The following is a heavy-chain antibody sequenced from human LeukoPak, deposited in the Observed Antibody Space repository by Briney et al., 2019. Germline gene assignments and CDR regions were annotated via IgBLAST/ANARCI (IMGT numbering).Heavy chain of an antibody. CDR1: GFTFSSYA. J-gene: IGHJ6*03. CDR2: ISGSGGST. CDR3: AKDADSSSWYTSYYYMDV. Sequence: GGSLRLSCAASGFTFSSYAMSWVRQAPGKGLEWVSAISGSGGSTYYADSVKGRFTISRDNSKNTLYLQMNSLRAEDTAVYYCAKDADSSSWYTSYYYMDVWGKGTTVTVSS. D-gene: IGHD6-13*01. V-gene: IGHV3-23*01.